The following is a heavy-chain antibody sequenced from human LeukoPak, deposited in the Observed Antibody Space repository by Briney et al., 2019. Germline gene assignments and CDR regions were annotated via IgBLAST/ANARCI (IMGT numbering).Heavy chain of an antibody. D-gene: IGHD1-26*01. CDR3: AKDVGKWESLHFFDY. CDR2: ISGSGAST. J-gene: IGHJ4*02. CDR1: GFTFSTNA. V-gene: IGHV3-23*01. Sequence: GGSLRLSCLTSGFTFSTNAMSWVRQAPGKGLEWISGISGSGASTYYTDSVTGRFTISRNNSRNTLYLQMNSLRGDDTAVYYCAKDVGKWESLHFFDYWGQGTLVTVSS.